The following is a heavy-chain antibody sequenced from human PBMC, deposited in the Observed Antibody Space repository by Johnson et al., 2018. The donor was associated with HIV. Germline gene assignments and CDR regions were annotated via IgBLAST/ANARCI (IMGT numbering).Heavy chain of an antibody. CDR3: AKVLSPRPWGDDAFDI. J-gene: IGHJ3*02. D-gene: IGHD7-27*01. Sequence: QVQLVESGGGVVQPGRSLRLSCAASGFTFSTYGMHWVRQAPGKGLGWVAVIWYDGSKKYYVESVQGRFTISRDNSKNTLYLQMNSLRAEDTAVYYCAKVLSPRPWGDDAFDIWGQGTMVTVSS. CDR1: GFTFSTYG. V-gene: IGHV3-33*06. CDR2: IWYDGSKK.